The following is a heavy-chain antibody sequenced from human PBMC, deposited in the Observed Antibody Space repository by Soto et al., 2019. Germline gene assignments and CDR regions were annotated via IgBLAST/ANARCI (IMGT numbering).Heavy chain of an antibody. Sequence: EVQLVESGGNLVQPGGSLRLSCLGSGFTFISNWMTWVRQAPGKGLEWVGNIRQDGSEKNYVDSVKGRFTISRDNAKNSLYLQINSLRAEDTAVYYCAREIVVARGASYFDYWGPGTLVTVSS. V-gene: IGHV3-7*04. CDR1: GFTFISNW. CDR3: AREIVVARGASYFDY. D-gene: IGHD2-2*01. J-gene: IGHJ4*02. CDR2: IRQDGSEK.